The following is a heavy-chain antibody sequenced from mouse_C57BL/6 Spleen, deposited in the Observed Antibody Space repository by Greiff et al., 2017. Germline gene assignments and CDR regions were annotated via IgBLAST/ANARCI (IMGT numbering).Heavy chain of an antibody. V-gene: IGHV14-3*01. CDR2: IDPANGNT. J-gene: IGHJ1*03. D-gene: IGHD2-3*01. CDR3: AGSCYDGYYVYWYFDV. CDR1: GFNIKNTY. Sequence: EVQLQQSVAELVRPGASVKLSCTASGFNIKNTYMHWVKQRPEQGLEWIGRIDPANGNTKYAPKFQGKATITADTSSNTAYLQLSSLTSEDTAIYYCAGSCYDGYYVYWYFDVWGTGTTVTVSS.